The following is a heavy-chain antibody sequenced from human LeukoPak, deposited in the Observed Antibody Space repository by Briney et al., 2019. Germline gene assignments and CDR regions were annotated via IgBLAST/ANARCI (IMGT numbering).Heavy chain of an antibody. CDR2: ISYDGSNK. CDR1: GFTFSSYG. Sequence: PGGSLRLSCAASGFTFSSYGMHWVRQAPGKGLEWVAVISYDGSNKYYADSVKGRFTISRDNSKNTLYLQMNSLRAEDTAVYYCAKSRIAARPGSYYYMDVWGKGTTVTVSS. V-gene: IGHV3-30*18. J-gene: IGHJ6*03. CDR3: AKSRIAARPGSYYYMDV. D-gene: IGHD6-6*01.